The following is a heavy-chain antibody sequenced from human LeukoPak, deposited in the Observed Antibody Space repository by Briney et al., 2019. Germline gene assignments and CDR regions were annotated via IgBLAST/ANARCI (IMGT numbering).Heavy chain of an antibody. CDR2: IYYSGST. D-gene: IGHD3-3*01. Sequence: SETLSLTCTVSGGSISTTGYYWSWIRQPPGKGLDCIESIYYSGSTYYNPSLKSRVTISVDTSKNQFSLKLSSVTAADTAVYYCARFGSNYFDYWGQGTLVTVSS. CDR3: ARFGSNYFDY. J-gene: IGHJ4*02. V-gene: IGHV4-39*01. CDR1: GGSISTTGYY.